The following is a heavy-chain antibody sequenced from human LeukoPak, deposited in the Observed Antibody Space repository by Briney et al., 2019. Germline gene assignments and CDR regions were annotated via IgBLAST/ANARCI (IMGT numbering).Heavy chain of an antibody. CDR1: GGSFSGYY. V-gene: IGHV4-34*01. J-gene: IGHJ4*02. D-gene: IGHD2-21*02. CDR3: ARGRRVVTVYYFDY. Sequence: PSETLSLTCAVYGGSFSGYYWSWIRQPPGKGLEWIGEINHSGSTNYNPSLKSRVTISVDTSKNQFSLKLSSVTAADTAVYYCARGRRVVTVYYFDYWGQGTLVTVSS. CDR2: INHSGST.